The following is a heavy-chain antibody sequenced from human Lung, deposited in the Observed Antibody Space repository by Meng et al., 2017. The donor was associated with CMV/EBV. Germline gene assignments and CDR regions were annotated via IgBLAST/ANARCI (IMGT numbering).Heavy chain of an antibody. Sequence: ASXKISXAASGFMISSYWMSWVRQAPGKGLEWVANIKEDGNEKYYVDSVKGRCTISRDYAKNSLFLQMNSLRAEDTAVYYCARGRRGGSNWFDTWGQGPLVTVSS. CDR1: GFMISSYW. V-gene: IGHV3-7*04. CDR3: ARGRRGGSNWFDT. CDR2: IKEDGNEK. J-gene: IGHJ5*02. D-gene: IGHD2-15*01.